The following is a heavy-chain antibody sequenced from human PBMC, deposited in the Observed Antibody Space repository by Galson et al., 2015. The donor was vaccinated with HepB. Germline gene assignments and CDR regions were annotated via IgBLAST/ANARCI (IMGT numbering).Heavy chain of an antibody. J-gene: IGHJ6*02. D-gene: IGHD3-9*01. CDR3: ARDVYYDILTGPPYYYGMDV. CDR2: TYYRSKWYN. V-gene: IGHV6-1*01. CDR1: GDSVSSNSAA. Sequence: CAISGDSVSSNSAAWNWIRQSPSRGLEWLGRTYYRSKWYNDYAVSVKSRITINPDTSKNQFSLQLNSVTHEDTAVYYCARDVYYDILTGPPYYYGMDVWGQGTTVTVSS.